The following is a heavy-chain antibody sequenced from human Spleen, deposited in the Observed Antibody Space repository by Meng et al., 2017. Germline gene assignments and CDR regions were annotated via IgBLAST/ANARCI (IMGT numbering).Heavy chain of an antibody. V-gene: IGHV1-2*06. CDR2: IIPNSGDT. D-gene: IGHD2-21*01. CDR3: VRDENISLGKLFGDY. CDR1: GYPFTAYY. J-gene: IGHJ4*02. Sequence: QVRLVSSGAEVKEPGAPVKVSCKPSGYPFTAYYIHWVRQAPGQGLEWMGHIIPNSGDTLYAPKFQGRVSMTADTSIGTAYVELSGLRSDDTAIYYCVRDENISLGKLFGDYWGQGTLVTVSS.